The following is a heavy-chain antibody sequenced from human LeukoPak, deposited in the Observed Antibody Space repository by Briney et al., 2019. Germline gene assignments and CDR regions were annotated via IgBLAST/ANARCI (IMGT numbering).Heavy chain of an antibody. V-gene: IGHV3-30*18. D-gene: IGHD3-16*01. J-gene: IGHJ5*01. CDR1: GFTFSSYG. CDR2: ISYDGSNK. CDR3: AKGSRRIMITFGGVIDSRFDS. Sequence: GGSLRLSCAASGFTFSSYGMHWVRQAPGKGLEWVAVISYDGSNKYYADSVKGRFTISRDNSKNTLYLQMNSLRAEDTAVYYCAKGSRRIMITFGGVIDSRFDSWGQGTLVTVSS.